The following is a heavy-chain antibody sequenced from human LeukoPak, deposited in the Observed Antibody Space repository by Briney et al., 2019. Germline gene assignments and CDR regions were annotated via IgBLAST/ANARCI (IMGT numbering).Heavy chain of an antibody. Sequence: ETLSLTCAVYGGSFSGYYWSWVRQAPGKGLEWVANIKQDGSEKYYVDSVKGRFTISRDNAKNSLYLQMNSLRAEDTAVYYCARDRRCMARSTSCYTDYWGQGTLVTVSS. CDR1: GGSFSGYY. V-gene: IGHV3-7*01. D-gene: IGHD2-2*02. CDR3: ARDRRCMARSTSCYTDY. J-gene: IGHJ4*02. CDR2: IKQDGSEK.